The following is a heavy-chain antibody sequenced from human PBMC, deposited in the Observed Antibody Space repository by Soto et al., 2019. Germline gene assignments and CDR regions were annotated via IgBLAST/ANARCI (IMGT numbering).Heavy chain of an antibody. CDR3: AEGTYYYGSGASGNYYYYYGMAV. D-gene: IGHD3-10*01. J-gene: IGHJ6*02. V-gene: IGHV4-61*01. CDR1: GGSVSSGSYY. CDR2: IYYSGST. Sequence: SETLCLTCTVSGGSVSSGSYYWSWIRQPPGKGLEWIGYIYYSGSTNYNPSLKSRVTISVDTSKNQFSLKLSSVTAADTAVYYCAEGTYYYGSGASGNYYYYYGMAVWGQGTTVTVSS.